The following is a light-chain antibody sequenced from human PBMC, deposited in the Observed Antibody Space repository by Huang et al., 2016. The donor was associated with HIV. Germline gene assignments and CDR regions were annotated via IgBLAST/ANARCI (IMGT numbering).Light chain of an antibody. V-gene: IGKV3-20*01. CDR2: GAS. CDR3: QQYGYSPLFT. Sequence: EALLTQSPDPLSLSPGESATLSCRASQIISSAFVAWYQQKPGQAPRLRIYGASNRATGIPARFSGSGSGTDFTLIIIRLGHEDVAVDYCQQYGYSPLFTFGPGTKVDIK. J-gene: IGKJ3*01. CDR1: QIISSAF.